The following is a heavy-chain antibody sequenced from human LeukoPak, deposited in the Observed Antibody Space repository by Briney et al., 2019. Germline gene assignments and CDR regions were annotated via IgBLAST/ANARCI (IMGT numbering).Heavy chain of an antibody. CDR2: IYTSGHT. CDR1: GDSSSGYY. CDR3: ARENRDFVGSGYYYDL. J-gene: IGHJ4*02. D-gene: IGHD3-22*01. V-gene: IGHV4-4*07. Sequence: SETLSLTCSVSGDSSSGYYWGWIRQPARKGLEWIGRIYTSGHTDYNPSLKGRVIMSVDTSKNQFSLRLNSVTAADTAVYFCARENRDFVGSGYYYDLWGQGTLVTVSS.